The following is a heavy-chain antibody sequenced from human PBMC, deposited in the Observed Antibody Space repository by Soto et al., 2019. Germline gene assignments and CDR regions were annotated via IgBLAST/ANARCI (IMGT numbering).Heavy chain of an antibody. CDR1: GFTFSSYA. Sequence: GGSLRLSCAASGFTFSSYAMSWVRQAPGKGLEWVSAISGSGGSTYYADSVKGRFTISRDNSKNTLYLQMNSLRADDTAVYYCAKCSLRFLEWLASKTYYDYGIDVWGQGTTVTVSS. CDR3: AKCSLRFLEWLASKTYYDYGIDV. CDR2: ISGSGGST. D-gene: IGHD3-3*01. V-gene: IGHV3-23*01. J-gene: IGHJ6*02.